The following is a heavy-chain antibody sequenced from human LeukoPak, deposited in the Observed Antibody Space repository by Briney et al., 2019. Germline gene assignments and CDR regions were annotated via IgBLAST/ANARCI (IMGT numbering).Heavy chain of an antibody. CDR1: GYSFTSYW. J-gene: IGHJ3*02. Sequence: GESLKISCKGSGYSFTSYWIAWVRQMPGKGLEWMGIIYPGDSDTRYSPSFQGQVTISADKSISTAYLQWSSLKASDTAMYYCARGTPGYCSSTTCLDAFDIWGQGTMVTVSS. CDR2: IYPGDSDT. CDR3: ARGTPGYCSSTTCLDAFDI. V-gene: IGHV5-51*01. D-gene: IGHD2-2*01.